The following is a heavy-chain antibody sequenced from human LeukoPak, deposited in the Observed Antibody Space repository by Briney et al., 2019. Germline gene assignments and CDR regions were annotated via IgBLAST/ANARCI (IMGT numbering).Heavy chain of an antibody. CDR3: ARGMGAKPYFGNYYFDY. Sequence: GASVKVSCKASGGTFSSYAISWVRQAPGQGLEWMGIINPSGGSTSYAQKFQGRVTMTRDTSTSTVYMELSSLRSEDTAVYYCARGMGAKPYFGNYYFDYWGQGTLVTVSS. CDR1: GGTFSSYA. CDR2: INPSGGST. D-gene: IGHD1-26*01. V-gene: IGHV1-46*01. J-gene: IGHJ4*02.